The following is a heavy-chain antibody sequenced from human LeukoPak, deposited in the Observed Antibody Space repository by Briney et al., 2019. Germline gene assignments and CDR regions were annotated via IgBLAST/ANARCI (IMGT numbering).Heavy chain of an antibody. V-gene: IGHV1-69*13. CDR2: IIPIFGTA. J-gene: IGHJ4*02. CDR1: GYTFTSYG. Sequence: VASVKVSCKASGYTFTSYGISWVRQAPGQGLEWMGGIIPIFGTANYAQKFQGRVTITADESTSTAYMELSSLRSEDTAVYYCARDDYGDFGNDYWGQGTLVTVSS. D-gene: IGHD4-17*01. CDR3: ARDDYGDFGNDY.